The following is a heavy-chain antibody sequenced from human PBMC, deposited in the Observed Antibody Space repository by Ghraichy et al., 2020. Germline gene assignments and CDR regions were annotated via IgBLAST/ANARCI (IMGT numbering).Heavy chain of an antibody. CDR2: ISYDGSDK. Sequence: GGSLRLSCAASGFTFSSIGMHWVRQAPGRGLEWVAVISYDGSDKFYTGSVKGRFTISRDIFNSTLSLQMNSLRVEDTAVYYCVKDRGPGEWGLRGPFDYWGQGTLVTVSS. CDR1: GFTFSSIG. CDR3: VKDRGPGEWGLRGPFDY. J-gene: IGHJ4*02. V-gene: IGHV3-30*18. D-gene: IGHD3-16*01.